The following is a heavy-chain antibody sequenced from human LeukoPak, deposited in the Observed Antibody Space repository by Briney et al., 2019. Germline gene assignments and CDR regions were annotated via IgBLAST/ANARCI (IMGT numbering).Heavy chain of an antibody. D-gene: IGHD5-24*01. CDR2: ISAYNGNT. CDR1: GYTFTSYG. CDR3: AKSRDGYNSYYFDY. Sequence: ASVKVSCKASGYTFTSYGISWVRQAPGQGLEWMGWISAYNGNTNYAQKLQGRVTMTTDTSTSTAYKELRSLRSDDTAVYYCAKSRDGYNSYYFDYWGQGTLVTVSS. J-gene: IGHJ4*02. V-gene: IGHV1-18*01.